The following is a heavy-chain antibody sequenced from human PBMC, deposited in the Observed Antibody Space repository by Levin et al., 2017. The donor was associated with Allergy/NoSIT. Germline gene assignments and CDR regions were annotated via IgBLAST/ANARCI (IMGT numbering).Heavy chain of an antibody. Sequence: QTLSLTCTVSGFSLSSTGMRVSWIRQPPGKALEWLARIDWDDDKFYSTSLKTRLTISKDTSKNQVGLTMTNMDPVDTATYYCVRIKDYGASGFGAFDIWGQGTMVTVSS. D-gene: IGHD4-17*01. V-gene: IGHV2-70*04. CDR2: IDWDDDK. CDR3: VRIKDYGASGFGAFDI. J-gene: IGHJ3*02. CDR1: GFSLSSTGMR.